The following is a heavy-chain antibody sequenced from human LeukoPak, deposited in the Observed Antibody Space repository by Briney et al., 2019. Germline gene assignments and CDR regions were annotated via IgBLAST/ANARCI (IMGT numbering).Heavy chain of an antibody. J-gene: IGHJ4*02. V-gene: IGHV3-66*01. CDR1: GFTVSSNY. CDR3: ASDRYDSTGFFDY. Sequence: GGSLRLSCAASGFTVSSNYMSWVRQAPGKGLEWVSVIYSGGSTYYADSVKGRFTISRDNSKNTLYLQMNSLRAEDTAVYYCASDRYDSTGFFDYWGQGTLVTVSS. CDR2: IYSGGST. D-gene: IGHD3-22*01.